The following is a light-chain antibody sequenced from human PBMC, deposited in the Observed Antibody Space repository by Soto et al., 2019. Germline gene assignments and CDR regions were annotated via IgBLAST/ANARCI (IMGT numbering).Light chain of an antibody. CDR2: KAS. V-gene: IGKV1-5*03. J-gene: IGKJ1*01. CDR3: QHYGTYPWA. CDR1: QSISSW. Sequence: DIPMTQSPSTLSASVGDRVTIACRASQSISSWLAWYQQKPGIGPKLLISKASSLESGVPSRFSGSGSGTEFTLTISSLQPDDFATYYCQHYGTYPWAFGQGTKVEIK.